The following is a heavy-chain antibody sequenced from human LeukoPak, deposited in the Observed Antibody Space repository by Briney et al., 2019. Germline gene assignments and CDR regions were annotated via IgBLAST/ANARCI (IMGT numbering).Heavy chain of an antibody. CDR1: GFTLSSYW. J-gene: IGHJ4*02. V-gene: IGHV3-7*05. Sequence: GGSLRLSCVVSGFTLSSYWMTWVRQALGKGLEWVANIKQDGSEKQYVDSVKGRFTISRDNAKNSLYLQMSSLRADDTAVYYCARQTERDAYNRYWGQGTLVTVSS. CDR3: ARQTERDAYNRY. D-gene: IGHD5-24*01. CDR2: IKQDGSEK.